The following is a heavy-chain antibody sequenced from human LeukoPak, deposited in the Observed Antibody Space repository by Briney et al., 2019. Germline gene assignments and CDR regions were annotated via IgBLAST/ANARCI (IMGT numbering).Heavy chain of an antibody. Sequence: PGGSLRLSCAASGFTFSSYSMNWVRQAPGKGLEWVSYISSSSSTIYYADSVKGRFTISRDNSKNTLYPQMNSLRAEDTAVYYCAKDLASGSGWSSFDYWGQGTLVTVSS. CDR1: GFTFSSYS. CDR3: AKDLASGSGWSSFDY. D-gene: IGHD6-19*01. J-gene: IGHJ4*02. CDR2: ISSSSSTI. V-gene: IGHV3-48*01.